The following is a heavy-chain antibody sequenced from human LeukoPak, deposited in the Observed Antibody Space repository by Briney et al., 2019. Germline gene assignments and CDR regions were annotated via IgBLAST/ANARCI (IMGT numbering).Heavy chain of an antibody. CDR1: GYTFTGYY. D-gene: IGHD3-10*01. V-gene: IGHV1-2*02. Sequence: GASVKVSCKASGYTFTGYYMHWVRQAPGQGLEWMGWINPNSGGTNYAQKFQGRVTMTRDTSISTAYMELSRLRSDDTAVYYCARGRGITMVSYFDYWGQGTLVTVSS. J-gene: IGHJ4*02. CDR2: INPNSGGT. CDR3: ARGRGITMVSYFDY.